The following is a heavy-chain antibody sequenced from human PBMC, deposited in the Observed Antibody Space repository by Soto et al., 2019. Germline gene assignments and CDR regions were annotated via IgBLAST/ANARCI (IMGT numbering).Heavy chain of an antibody. D-gene: IGHD3-22*01. V-gene: IGHV4-59*08. CDR1: GGSISSYY. CDR2: IYYSGST. CDR3: ASTYYYDSSGYFSFWFDP. J-gene: IGHJ5*02. Sequence: SETLSLTCTVSGGSISSYYWNWIRQPPGKGLEWIGYIYYSGSTNYNPSLKSRVTMSVDTSKNQFSLKLSSVTAADTAVYYCASTYYYDSSGYFSFWFDPWGQGTLVTVSS.